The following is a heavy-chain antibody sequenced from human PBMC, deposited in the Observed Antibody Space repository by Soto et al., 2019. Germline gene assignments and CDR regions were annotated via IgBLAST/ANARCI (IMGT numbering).Heavy chain of an antibody. J-gene: IGHJ4*02. Sequence: GGSLRLSCAASGFTFSSYAMSWVRQAPGKGLEWVSAISGSGGSTYYAGSVKGRFTISRDNSKNTLYLQMNSLRAEDTAVYYCARTKDIVVVVAAIDYWGQGTLVTVSS. CDR3: ARTKDIVVVVAAIDY. D-gene: IGHD2-15*01. CDR2: ISGSGGST. CDR1: GFTFSSYA. V-gene: IGHV3-23*01.